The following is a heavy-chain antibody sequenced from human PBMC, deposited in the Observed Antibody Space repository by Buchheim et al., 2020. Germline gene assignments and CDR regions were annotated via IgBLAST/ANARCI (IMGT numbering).Heavy chain of an antibody. CDR2: IYYSGGA. Sequence: QLHLQESGPGLIKPSETLSLTCTVSDASISTSSYYLGWIRQAPGKGLEWIGSIYYSGGAFYNPSLKSRVTLSVDTSKKQFSLRLSSVTAADTAMYYCAANTTGCPDSWGQGTL. D-gene: IGHD6-19*01. V-gene: IGHV4-39*01. CDR1: DASISTSSYY. J-gene: IGHJ4*02. CDR3: AANTTGCPDS.